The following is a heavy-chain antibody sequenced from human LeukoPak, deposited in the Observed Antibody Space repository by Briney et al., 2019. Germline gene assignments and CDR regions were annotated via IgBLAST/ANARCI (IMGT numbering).Heavy chain of an antibody. CDR1: GFTFSSYA. CDR2: ISNSGGST. V-gene: IGHV3-23*01. D-gene: IGHD1-26*01. CDR3: AARSRSGGIVGATGY. J-gene: IGHJ4*02. Sequence: GGSLRLSCAASGFTFSSYAMSWVRQAPGKGLEWVSAISNSGGSTYYADSVKGRFTISRDNSKNTLYLRMNSLRAEDTAVYYCAARSRSGGIVGATGYWGQGTLVTVSS.